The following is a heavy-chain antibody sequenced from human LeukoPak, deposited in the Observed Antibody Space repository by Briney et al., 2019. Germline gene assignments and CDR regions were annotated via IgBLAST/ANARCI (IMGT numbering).Heavy chain of an antibody. CDR3: ARQGRLFNRYYFDY. Sequence: SETLSLTCTVSGGSISSYYWSWIRQPPGKGLEWIGYIYYSGSTDYNPSLKSRVTISVDTSKNQFSLKLSSVTAADTAVYYCARQGRLFNRYYFDYWGQGTLVTVSS. CDR2: IYYSGST. J-gene: IGHJ4*02. D-gene: IGHD1-14*01. CDR1: GGSISSYY. V-gene: IGHV4-59*08.